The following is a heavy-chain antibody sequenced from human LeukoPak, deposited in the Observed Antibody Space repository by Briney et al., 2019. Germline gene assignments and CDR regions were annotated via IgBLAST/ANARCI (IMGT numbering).Heavy chain of an antibody. CDR2: IYTSGST. D-gene: IGHD3-22*01. Sequence: PSETLSLTCTVSGGSISSYYWSWIRQPAGKGLEWIGRIYTSGSTNYNPSLKSRVTMSVDTSKNQFSLKLSSVTAADTAVYYCARDLGLSAYYDSSGYEVWGQGTLVTASS. J-gene: IGHJ4*02. CDR1: GGSISSYY. CDR3: ARDLGLSAYYDSSGYEV. V-gene: IGHV4-4*07.